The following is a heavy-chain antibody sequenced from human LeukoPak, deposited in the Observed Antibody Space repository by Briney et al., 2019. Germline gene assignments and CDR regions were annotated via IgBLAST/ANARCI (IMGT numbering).Heavy chain of an antibody. CDR3: VPQVWAAAGPGWFDP. J-gene: IGHJ5*02. Sequence: PSETLSFTCTVSGGSISSSSYYWGWIRQPPGKGLEWIGSIYYSGSTYYNPSLKSRVTISVDTSKNQFSLRLSSVTAADTAVYYCVPQVWAAAGPGWFDPWGQGTLVTVSS. D-gene: IGHD6-13*01. CDR1: GGSISSSSYY. CDR2: IYYSGST. V-gene: IGHV4-39*07.